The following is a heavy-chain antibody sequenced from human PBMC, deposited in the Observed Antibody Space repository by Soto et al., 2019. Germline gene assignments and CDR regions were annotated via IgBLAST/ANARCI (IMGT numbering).Heavy chain of an antibody. CDR2: ISTYNGNT. Sequence: QVQLVQSGAEVKKPGASVKVSCQASGYTFTNYGFNWVRQAPGQGLEWMGWISTYNGNTKSAENLLDRITLTTDTSTGTAYMELRSLRSDDTAIYYCTRGEDSPPFDYWGQGTLVSVSS. V-gene: IGHV1-18*01. J-gene: IGHJ4*02. CDR3: TRGEDSPPFDY. D-gene: IGHD5-18*01. CDR1: GYTFTNYG.